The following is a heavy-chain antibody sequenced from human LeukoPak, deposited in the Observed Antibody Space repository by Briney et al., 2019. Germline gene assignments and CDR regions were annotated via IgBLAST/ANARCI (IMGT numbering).Heavy chain of an antibody. V-gene: IGHV1-8*01. CDR2: MSPSTGNT. CDR3: VKWGQ. CDR1: GHTFTNSD. J-gene: IGHJ4*02. Sequence: ASVTLSCTASGHTFTNSDINWVRQAAGQGLEWMAWMSPSTGNTGYAQKFQGRVTVTRDTSINTAYLELSSLRSEDTAVYYCVKWGQWGQGTLVTVSS. D-gene: IGHD2-8*01.